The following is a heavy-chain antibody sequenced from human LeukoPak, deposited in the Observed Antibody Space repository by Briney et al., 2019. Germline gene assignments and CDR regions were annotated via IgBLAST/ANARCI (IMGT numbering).Heavy chain of an antibody. CDR1: GYTFTSYG. V-gene: IGHV1-18*01. Sequence: EASVTVSCKASGYTFTSYGISWVRQAPGQGLEWMGWISAYNGNTNYAQKLQGRVTMTTDTSTSTAYMELRSLRSDDTAVYYCARDPLLWFGEAIDYWGQGTLVTVSS. J-gene: IGHJ4*02. CDR3: ARDPLLWFGEAIDY. D-gene: IGHD3-10*01. CDR2: ISAYNGNT.